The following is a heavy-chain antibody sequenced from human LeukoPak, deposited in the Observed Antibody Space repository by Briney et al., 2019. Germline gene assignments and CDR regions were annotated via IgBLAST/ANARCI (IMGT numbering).Heavy chain of an antibody. J-gene: IGHJ5*02. D-gene: IGHD3-10*01. CDR1: GGSISSGGYY. CDR2: IYYSGSN. CDR3: ARVMAGFTMVRGVPNWFDP. V-gene: IGHV4-31*03. Sequence: PSETLSLTCTVSGGSISSGGYYWSWIRQHPGEGLEWIGYIYYSGSNYYNPSLKSRVTISVDTSKNQFSLKLSSVTAADTAVYYCARVMAGFTMVRGVPNWFDPWGQGTLVTVSS.